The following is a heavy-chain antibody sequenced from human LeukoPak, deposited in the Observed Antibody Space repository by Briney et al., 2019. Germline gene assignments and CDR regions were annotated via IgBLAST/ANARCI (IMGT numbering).Heavy chain of an antibody. CDR3: ARVSGQFYFYYYMDV. V-gene: IGHV4-61*02. CDR2: IYTSGST. D-gene: IGHD6-19*01. Sequence: SETLSLTCIVSGGSISSSSHYWSWIRQPAGKGLEWIGRIYTSGSTNYNPSLKSRVTMSVDTSKNQFSLRLSSVTAADTAVYYCARVSGQFYFYYYMDVWGKGPRSPSP. CDR1: GGSISSSSHY. J-gene: IGHJ6*03.